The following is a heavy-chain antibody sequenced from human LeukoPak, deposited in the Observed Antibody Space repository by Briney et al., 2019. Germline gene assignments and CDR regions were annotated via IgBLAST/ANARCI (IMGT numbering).Heavy chain of an antibody. CDR1: GITASSYA. CDR3: AKDPNGDYIGAFDM. V-gene: IGHV3-23*01. J-gene: IGHJ3*02. Sequence: GGSLRLSCAASGITASSYAMTWVRQAPGKGLEWVSSISGSGDRTMCADSVKGRFTISRDNFKNTLYLQMNSLRAEDTAVYHCAKDPNGDYIGAFDMWGQGTMVTVSS. CDR2: ISGSGDRT. D-gene: IGHD4-17*01.